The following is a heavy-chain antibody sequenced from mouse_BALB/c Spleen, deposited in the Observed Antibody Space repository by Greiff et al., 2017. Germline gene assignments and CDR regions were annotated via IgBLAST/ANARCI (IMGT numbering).Heavy chain of an antibody. CDR3: ARQLGLRRNY. J-gene: IGHJ2*01. D-gene: IGHD3-2*01. CDR2: IYPGDGDT. V-gene: IGHV1-87*01. CDR1: GYTFTSYW. Sequence: QVQLQQSGAELARPGASVKLSCKASGYTFTSYWMQWVKQRPGQGLEWIGAIYPGDGDTRYTQKFKGKATLTADKSSSTAYMQLSSLASEDSAVYYCARQLGLRRNYWGQGTTLTVSS.